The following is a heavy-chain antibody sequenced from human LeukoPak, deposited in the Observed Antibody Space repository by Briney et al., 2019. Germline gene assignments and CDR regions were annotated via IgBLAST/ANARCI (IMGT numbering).Heavy chain of an antibody. J-gene: IGHJ4*02. CDR2: IYYTGST. CDR1: GGSISSYY. Sequence: SETLSLTCTVSGGSISSYYWSWVRQPPGKGLEWIGYIYYTGSTNYNPSLKSRLTISIDTSKNQFSLKLSSVTAADTAVYYCARTPLYTAMVYYFDYWGQGTLVTVSS. D-gene: IGHD5-18*01. CDR3: ARTPLYTAMVYYFDY. V-gene: IGHV4-59*08.